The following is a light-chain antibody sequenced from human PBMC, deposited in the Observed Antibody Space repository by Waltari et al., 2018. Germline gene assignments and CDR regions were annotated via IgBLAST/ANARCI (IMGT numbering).Light chain of an antibody. CDR3: QQYNDWLPLT. CDR2: DTS. Sequence: CRASQSVSINLAWYQQKPGQVPPLLIFDTSTRATGIPARFSGSGSGTDFTLTISSLQSEDFAVYYCQQYNDWLPLTFGGGTKVEI. CDR1: QSVSIN. J-gene: IGKJ4*01. V-gene: IGKV3-15*01.